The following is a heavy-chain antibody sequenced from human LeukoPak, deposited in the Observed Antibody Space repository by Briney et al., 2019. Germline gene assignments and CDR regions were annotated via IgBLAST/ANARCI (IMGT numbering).Heavy chain of an antibody. CDR2: IKQDGSER. Sequence: GGSLRFSCAAAGFTFSSYWMSWLRQAPGKGLEWVANIKQDGSERYYVYSVKGRFTISRDNAKNSLYLQMNSLRAEDTAVYYCARDQGDIVVVPAAIDYWGQGTLVTVSS. J-gene: IGHJ4*02. D-gene: IGHD2-2*01. V-gene: IGHV3-7*01. CDR1: GFTFSSYW. CDR3: ARDQGDIVVVPAAIDY.